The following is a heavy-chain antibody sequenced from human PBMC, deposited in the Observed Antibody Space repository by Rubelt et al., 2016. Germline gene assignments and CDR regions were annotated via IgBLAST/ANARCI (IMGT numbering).Heavy chain of an antibody. V-gene: IGHV2-5*02. CDR1: GFSLSSTGVG. D-gene: IGHD3-16*01. CDR3: EIRGSPTRGFDY. J-gene: IGHJ4*02. Sequence: QITLKESGLTLVKPTQTLTLTCTFSGFSLSSTGVGVGWIRQPPGKALEWLALIYWDDDKRYSLSLNNRLTIIKDTSKNQVVLSVTNRDPVDTGTYYGEIRGSPTRGFDYWGQGTLVTVSS. CDR2: IYWDDDK.